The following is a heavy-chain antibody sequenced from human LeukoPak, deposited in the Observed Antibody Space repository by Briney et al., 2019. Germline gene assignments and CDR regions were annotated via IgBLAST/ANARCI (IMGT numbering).Heavy chain of an antibody. CDR3: AKSPQWLVRGEFDY. V-gene: IGHV3-9*01. CDR2: ISWNSGSI. D-gene: IGHD6-19*01. CDR1: GFTFDDYA. J-gene: IGHJ4*02. Sequence: GGSLRLSCAASGFTFDDYAMHWVQQAPGKGLEWVSGISWNSGSIGYADSVKGRFTISRDNAKNSLYLQMNSLRAEDTALYYCAKSPQWLVRGEFDYWGQGTLVTVSS.